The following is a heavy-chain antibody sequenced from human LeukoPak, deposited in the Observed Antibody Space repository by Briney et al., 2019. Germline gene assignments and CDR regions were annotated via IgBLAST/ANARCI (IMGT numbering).Heavy chain of an antibody. D-gene: IGHD5-24*01. CDR3: ARNRDGYNSFDY. J-gene: IGHJ4*02. Sequence: SETLSLTCTVSGGSISSGDYYWSWIRQHPGKGMEWIGYIYYSGSSYYNPSLRSRVTISVDTSKNHFSLKLSSVTAADTAVYYCARNRDGYNSFDYWGQGTLVTVSS. CDR2: IYYSGSS. V-gene: IGHV4-31*03. CDR1: GGSISSGDYY.